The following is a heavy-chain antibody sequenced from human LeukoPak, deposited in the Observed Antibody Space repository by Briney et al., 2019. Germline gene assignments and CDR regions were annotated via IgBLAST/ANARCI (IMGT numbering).Heavy chain of an antibody. CDR1: GITFSSYA. Sequence: GGSLRLSCAASGITFSSYAMSWVRQAPGKGLEWVSTTSGSGGSANYANSAKGRFTISRDNSENTLYLQMNSLRVEDTAVYYCTTRGGFGYWGQGTLVTVSS. CDR2: TSGSGGSA. D-gene: IGHD1-14*01. CDR3: TTRGGFGY. V-gene: IGHV3-23*01. J-gene: IGHJ4*02.